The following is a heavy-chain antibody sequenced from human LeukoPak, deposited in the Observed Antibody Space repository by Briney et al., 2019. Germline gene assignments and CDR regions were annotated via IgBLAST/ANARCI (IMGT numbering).Heavy chain of an antibody. Sequence: GASVKVSCKASGGTFSSYAISWGRQAPGQGLEWMGGIIPIFGIANYAQKFQGRVTITADESTSTAYMELSSLRSEDTAVYYCARTSIAVAAAHDAFDIWGQGTMVTVSS. D-gene: IGHD6-19*01. CDR1: GGTFSSYA. CDR2: IIPIFGIA. CDR3: ARTSIAVAAAHDAFDI. J-gene: IGHJ3*02. V-gene: IGHV1-69*13.